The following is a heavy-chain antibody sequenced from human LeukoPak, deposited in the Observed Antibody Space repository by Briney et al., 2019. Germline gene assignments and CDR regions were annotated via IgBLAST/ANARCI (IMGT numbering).Heavy chain of an antibody. V-gene: IGHV4-4*07. CDR2: IYSSGNT. J-gene: IGHJ3*02. D-gene: IGHD6-6*01. Sequence: PSETLSLSCIAPGGSISSYYWSWIRKPVLKGLELIGRIYSSGNTSYSPSLMRRVTMSVDTSKNQFSLKLSPWTAADTAVYYWARARYSSSSRAFEIWGQGTVVTVS. CDR1: GGSISSYY. CDR3: ARARYSSSSRAFEI.